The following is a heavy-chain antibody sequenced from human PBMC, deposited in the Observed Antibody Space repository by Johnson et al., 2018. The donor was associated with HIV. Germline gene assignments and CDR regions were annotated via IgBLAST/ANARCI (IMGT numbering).Heavy chain of an antibody. J-gene: IGHJ3*02. CDR3: ARDRQSGGGDADAFDI. CDR2: ISGSGRSI. D-gene: IGHD1-26*01. CDR1: GFTFSDYF. V-gene: IGHV3-11*04. Sequence: QVQLVESGGGLVKPGGSLRLSCAASGFTFSDYFMSWIRQAPGKGLEWVSYISGSGRSIYYADSLKGRFSISRDNSKNTLHLQMNSLRVEDTAMYYCARDRQSGGGDADAFDIWGQGTMVSVSS.